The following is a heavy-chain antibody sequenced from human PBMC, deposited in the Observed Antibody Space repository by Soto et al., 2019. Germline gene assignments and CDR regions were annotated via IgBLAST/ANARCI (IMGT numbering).Heavy chain of an antibody. J-gene: IGHJ4*02. CDR3: ARGPELSITMIVVVRPFDY. D-gene: IGHD3-22*01. CDR1: GGSFSGYY. Sequence: QVQLQQWGAGLLKPSETLSLTCAVYGGSFSGYYWSWIRQPPGKGLEWIGEINHSGSTNYNPSLKSRVTISVDTSKNQFSLKLSSVTAADTAVYYCARGPELSITMIVVVRPFDYWGQGTLVTVSS. CDR2: INHSGST. V-gene: IGHV4-34*01.